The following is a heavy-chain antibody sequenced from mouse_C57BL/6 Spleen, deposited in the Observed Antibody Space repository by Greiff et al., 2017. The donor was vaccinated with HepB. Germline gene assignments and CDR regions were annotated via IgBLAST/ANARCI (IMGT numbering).Heavy chain of an antibody. J-gene: IGHJ2*01. CDR2: IYPGDGDT. V-gene: IGHV1-80*01. CDR1: GYAFSSYW. CDR3: ARVTTVVGGYYFDY. D-gene: IGHD1-1*01. Sequence: QVQLQQSGAELVKPGASVKISCKASGYAFSSYWMNWVKQRPGKGLEWIGQIYPGDGDTNYNGKFKGKATLTADKSSSTAYMQLSSLTSEDSAVYFCARVTTVVGGYYFDYWGQGTTLTVSS.